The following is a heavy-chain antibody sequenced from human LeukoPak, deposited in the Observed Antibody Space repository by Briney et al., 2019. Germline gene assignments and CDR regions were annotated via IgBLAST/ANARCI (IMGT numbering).Heavy chain of an antibody. CDR3: ARGQDTVLTSRDAFDF. V-gene: IGHV1-18*04. D-gene: IGHD4-23*01. J-gene: IGHJ3*01. CDR1: GYTFTGYY. CDR2: ISAYNGNT. Sequence: ASVKVSCKASGYTFTGYYMHWVRQAPGQGLEWMGWISAYNGNTNYAQKLQGRVTMTTDTSTSTAYMELRSLRSDDTAVYYCARGQDTVLTSRDAFDFWGQGTMVTVSS.